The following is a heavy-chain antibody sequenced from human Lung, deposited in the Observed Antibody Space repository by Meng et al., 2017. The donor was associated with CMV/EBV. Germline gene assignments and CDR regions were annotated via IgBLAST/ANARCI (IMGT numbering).Heavy chain of an antibody. CDR3: ARGANGFNLGFFDS. Sequence: QVQLQESGPGLVKPSQXLSLTCPVSGDSVSGGTYSWNWIRQPAGKGLEWIGRIYTTGTTNYNPSLKSRVIISSDTSNNQFSLELTSVTAADTAVYYCARGANGFNLGFFDSWGQGSLVTVSS. J-gene: IGHJ4*02. V-gene: IGHV4-61*02. CDR2: IYTTGTT. D-gene: IGHD5-24*01. CDR1: GDSVSGGTYS.